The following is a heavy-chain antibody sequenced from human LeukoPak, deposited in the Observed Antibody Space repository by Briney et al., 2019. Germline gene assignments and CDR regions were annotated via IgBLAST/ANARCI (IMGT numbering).Heavy chain of an antibody. Sequence: PGGSLRLSCAASGFTFSSYGMHWVRQAPGKGLEWVAVIWFDGSNKYYTDSVKGRFTISRDNSKNTLYLQMNSLRAEDTAVYYCARGVKNFYYSMDVWGQGTTVTVSS. CDR1: GFTFSSYG. D-gene: IGHD2/OR15-2a*01. J-gene: IGHJ6*02. CDR2: IWFDGSNK. CDR3: ARGVKNFYYSMDV. V-gene: IGHV3-33*08.